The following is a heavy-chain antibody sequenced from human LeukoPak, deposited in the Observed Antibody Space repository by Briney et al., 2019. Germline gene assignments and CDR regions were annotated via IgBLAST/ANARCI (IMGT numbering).Heavy chain of an antibody. D-gene: IGHD5-24*01. V-gene: IGHV5-51*01. CDR3: ARVSPPDGYSRPFYFDS. CDR2: VYPGDSNA. Sequence: GESLKISCMGSGYSFANSWIAWVRQMPGKGLEWMGIVYPGDSNARYSPSFQGQVTISADKSISTAYLQWSSLKASDSAMYYCARVSPPDGYSRPFYFDSWGQGALVTVSS. J-gene: IGHJ4*02. CDR1: GYSFANSW.